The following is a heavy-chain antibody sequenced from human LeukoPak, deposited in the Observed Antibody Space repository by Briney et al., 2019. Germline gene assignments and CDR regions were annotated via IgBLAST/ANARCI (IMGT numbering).Heavy chain of an antibody. D-gene: IGHD1-14*01. Sequence: ASVKVSCKASGYTFTGYYMHWVRQAPGQGLEWMGWINPNSGGTNYAQKFQGRVTMTSDTSISTAYMELSRLRSDDTAVYYCARDHLLFRQPPNWFDPWGQGTLVTVSS. V-gene: IGHV1-2*02. CDR2: INPNSGGT. CDR1: GYTFTGYY. J-gene: IGHJ5*02. CDR3: ARDHLLFRQPPNWFDP.